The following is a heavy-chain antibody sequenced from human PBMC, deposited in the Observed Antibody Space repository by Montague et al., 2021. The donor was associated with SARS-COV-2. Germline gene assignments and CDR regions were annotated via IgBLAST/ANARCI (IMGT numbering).Heavy chain of an antibody. CDR2: IYYSGST. D-gene: IGHD6-13*01. J-gene: IGHJ6*02. V-gene: IGHV4-39*07. CDR3: ARVGRQQLVRLSGMDV. CDR1: GGSISSSSYY. Sequence: SETLSLTCTVSGGSISSSSYYWGWLRQPPGKGLEWIGSIYYSGSTYYXPSLKSRVTISVDTSKNQLSLKLSSVTAADTAVYYCARVGRQQLVRLSGMDVWGQGTTVTVSS.